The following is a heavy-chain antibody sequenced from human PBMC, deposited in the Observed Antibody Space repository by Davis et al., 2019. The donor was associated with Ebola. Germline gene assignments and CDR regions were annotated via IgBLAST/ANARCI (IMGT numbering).Heavy chain of an antibody. CDR1: GGTFSSYA. CDR3: ARDRVVKRSHSPHYYYGMDV. Sequence: ASVKVSCKASGGTFSSYAISWVRQAPGQGLEWMGIINPSGGSTSYAQKFQGRVTMTRDTSTSTVYMELSSLRSEDTAVYYCARDRVVKRSHSPHYYYGMDVWGQGTTVTVSS. J-gene: IGHJ6*02. V-gene: IGHV1-46*01. CDR2: INPSGGST. D-gene: IGHD2-15*01.